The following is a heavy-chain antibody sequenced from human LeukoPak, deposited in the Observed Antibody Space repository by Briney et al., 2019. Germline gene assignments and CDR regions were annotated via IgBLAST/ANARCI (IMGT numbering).Heavy chain of an antibody. D-gene: IGHD3-10*01. CDR2: IKQDGSEK. CDR1: GFTFSSYW. J-gene: IGHJ4*02. CDR3: ARVRGFGELVYFDY. Sequence: GGSLRLSCAASGFTFSSYWMSWVRQAPGEGLEWAANIKQDGSEKYYVDSVKGRFTISRDNAKNSLYLQMNSLRAEDTAVYYCARVRGFGELVYFDYWGQGTLVTVSS. V-gene: IGHV3-7*03.